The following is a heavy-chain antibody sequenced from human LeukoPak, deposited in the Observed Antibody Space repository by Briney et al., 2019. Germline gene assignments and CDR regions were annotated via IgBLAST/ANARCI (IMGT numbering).Heavy chain of an antibody. J-gene: IGHJ5*02. Sequence: TGGSLRLSCAASGFTFSNAWMSWVRQAPGKGLEWVGRIKSKTDGGTTDYAAPVKGRFTISRDDSKNTLHLQMNSLKAEDTGVYYCNTEDGWFDPWGQGTLVTVSS. V-gene: IGHV3-15*01. CDR2: IKSKTDGGTT. CDR3: NTEDGWFDP. D-gene: IGHD5-24*01. CDR1: GFTFSNAW.